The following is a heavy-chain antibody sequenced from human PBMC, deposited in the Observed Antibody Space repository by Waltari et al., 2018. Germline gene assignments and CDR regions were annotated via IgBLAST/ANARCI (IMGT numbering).Heavy chain of an antibody. V-gene: IGHV3-23*04. Sequence: EVQLVESGGGLVQPGGSLRLSCAASGFTFSSYAMSWVRQAPGKGLEWVSAISGSGGSTYYADSVKCRFTISRDNSNNTLYLQMNSLRGEDTAVYYCAKSHYYDSSGPSGYWGQGTLVTVSS. D-gene: IGHD3-22*01. CDR2: ISGSGGST. CDR1: GFTFSSYA. CDR3: AKSHYYDSSGPSGY. J-gene: IGHJ4*02.